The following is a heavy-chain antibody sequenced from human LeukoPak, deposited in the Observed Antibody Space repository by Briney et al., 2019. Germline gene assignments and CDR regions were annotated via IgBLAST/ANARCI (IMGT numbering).Heavy chain of an antibody. CDR1: GLTFSGYW. CDR3: ARGASSGWSIPIDY. V-gene: IGHV3-7*01. D-gene: IGHD6-19*01. J-gene: IGHJ4*02. CDR2: IKQDGSER. Sequence: GGSLRLSCAASGLTFSGYWMTWVRQAPGKGLEWVANIKQDGSERYYVDSVKGRFTVSRDNGKNSLYLQMDSLRAEDTAVYYCARGASSGWSIPIDYWGQGTLVTVSS.